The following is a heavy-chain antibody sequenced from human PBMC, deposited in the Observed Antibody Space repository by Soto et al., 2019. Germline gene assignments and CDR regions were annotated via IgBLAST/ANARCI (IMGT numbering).Heavy chain of an antibody. D-gene: IGHD2-8*01. CDR2: ISFSSTTI. J-gene: IGHJ5*02. V-gene: IGHV3-48*02. CDR1: GFAFSTYS. Sequence: QLVESRGGLVQPGGSLRLSCAASGFAFSTYSMNWVRQAPGKGLEWVSYISFSSTTIFYAGSVRGRFTISRDNAKNSLYLQMNTLRDEDTAVYYCARDNGMAGSFDPWGQGTLVTVSS. CDR3: ARDNGMAGSFDP.